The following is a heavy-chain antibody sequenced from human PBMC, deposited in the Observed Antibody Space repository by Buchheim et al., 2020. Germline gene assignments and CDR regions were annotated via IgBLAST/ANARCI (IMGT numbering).Heavy chain of an antibody. CDR1: GFTFSSYS. D-gene: IGHD5-24*01. CDR2: ISSSSSTI. Sequence: VQLVESGGGLVQPGGSLRLSCAASGFTFSSYSMNWVRQAPGKGLEWVSYISSSSSTIYYADPVKGRFTISRDNAKNSLYLQMNSLRAEDTAVYYCARQERRDGYNPSYRLSYWGQGTL. V-gene: IGHV3-48*04. CDR3: ARQERRDGYNPSYRLSY. J-gene: IGHJ4*02.